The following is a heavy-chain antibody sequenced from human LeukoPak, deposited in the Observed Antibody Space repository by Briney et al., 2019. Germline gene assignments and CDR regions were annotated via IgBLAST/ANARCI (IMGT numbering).Heavy chain of an antibody. Sequence: GRSLRLSCAASGFTFSSHAMHWVRQAPGKGLEWVAVISYDGSNKYYADSVKGRFTISRDNSKNTLYLQMNSLRAEDTAVYYCARGDQDDILTGFDYWGQGTLVTVSS. CDR2: ISYDGSNK. CDR3: ARGDQDDILTGFDY. J-gene: IGHJ4*02. CDR1: GFTFSSHA. D-gene: IGHD3-9*01. V-gene: IGHV3-30*04.